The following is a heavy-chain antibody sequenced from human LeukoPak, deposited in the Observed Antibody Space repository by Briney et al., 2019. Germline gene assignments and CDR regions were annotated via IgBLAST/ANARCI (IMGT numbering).Heavy chain of an antibody. CDR1: GGSISSISYY. D-gene: IGHD3-16*01. CDR3: ARGPDYDYVWGSSPPDY. J-gene: IGHJ4*02. CDR2: IYYSGST. V-gene: IGHV4-39*01. Sequence: SETLSLTCTVSGGSISSISYYWGWIRQPPEKGLEWIGSIYYSGSTYYNPSLKSRVTISVDTSKNQFSLKLSSVTAADTAVYYCARGPDYDYVWGSSPPDYWGQGTLVTVSS.